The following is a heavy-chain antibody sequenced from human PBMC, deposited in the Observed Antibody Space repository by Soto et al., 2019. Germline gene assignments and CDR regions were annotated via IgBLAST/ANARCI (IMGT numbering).Heavy chain of an antibody. D-gene: IGHD6-13*01. J-gene: IGHJ4*02. CDR1: VYTFTNYH. Sequence: QVQLVQSGAEVKKPGASVKVSCKASVYTFTNYHMHWVRQAPGQGLEWMGIIKPNSDTTIYAQKFQDRVNMSRDTSTNTVYMELTSLKCEDTAVYYGARDSRNWYIGYWGQGTLVTVSS. CDR3: ARDSRNWYIGY. V-gene: IGHV1-46*01. CDR2: IKPNSDTT.